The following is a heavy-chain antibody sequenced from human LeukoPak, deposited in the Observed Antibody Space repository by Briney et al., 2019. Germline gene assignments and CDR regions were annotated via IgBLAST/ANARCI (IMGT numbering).Heavy chain of an antibody. J-gene: IGHJ4*02. D-gene: IGHD3-10*01. CDR3: ATSGGWYRFEY. Sequence: SETLSLTCTVSGGSISNDYWSWIRQPPGKGLEWIGYIYYGGTTDYNPSLKSRVIISLDTSKNQISLNLSSVTAAATAVYYCATSGGWYRFEYWGQGTLVTVSS. V-gene: IGHV4-59*08. CDR1: GGSISNDY. CDR2: IYYGGTT.